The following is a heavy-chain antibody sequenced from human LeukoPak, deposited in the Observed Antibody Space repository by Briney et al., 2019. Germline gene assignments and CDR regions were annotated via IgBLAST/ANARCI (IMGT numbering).Heavy chain of an antibody. CDR1: GFTFSDHY. CDR2: ISNSGRTI. D-gene: IGHD6-6*01. V-gene: IGHV3-11*04. CDR3: ARVIATRPHYHYYMDV. J-gene: IGHJ6*03. Sequence: GGSLRLSCAASGFTFSDHYMSWIRQAPGKGLEWVSYISNSGRTIYYADSVKGRFTISSDNAENSLYLQMNSLRAEDTAVYYCARVIATRPHYHYYMDVWGKGTTATVSS.